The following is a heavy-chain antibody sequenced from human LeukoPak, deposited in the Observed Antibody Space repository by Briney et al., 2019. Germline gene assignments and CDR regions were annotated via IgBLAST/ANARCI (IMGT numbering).Heavy chain of an antibody. Sequence: SETLSLTCTVSGGSISSYYWSWIRQPPGKGLEWIGYIYYSGSTNYNPSLKSRVTISVDTSKNQFSLKLSSVTAADTAVYYCARDRAYFDYWGRGTLVTVSS. CDR2: IYYSGST. CDR3: ARDRAYFDY. J-gene: IGHJ4*02. V-gene: IGHV4-59*01. CDR1: GGSISSYY.